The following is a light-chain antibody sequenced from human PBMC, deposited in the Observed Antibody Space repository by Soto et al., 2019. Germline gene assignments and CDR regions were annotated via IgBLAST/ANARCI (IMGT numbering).Light chain of an antibody. J-gene: IGLJ1*01. Sequence: QSALTQPASVSGSPGQSITISCTGTISDVGGYNYVSWYQQHPGKAPKLIIYEVSHRPSGVSNRFSGSKSGNTASLTISGLQPEYEADYYFSSYTSRGTYVFGTGTKLTVL. CDR2: EVS. CDR3: SSYTSRGTYV. V-gene: IGLV2-14*01. CDR1: ISDVGGYNY.